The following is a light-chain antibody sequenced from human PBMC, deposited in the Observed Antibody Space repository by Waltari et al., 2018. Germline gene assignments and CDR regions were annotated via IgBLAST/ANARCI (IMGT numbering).Light chain of an antibody. CDR2: DMN. Sequence: QSALTQPRSVSGSPGQSVTISCPARNSDIGGFHFFSWYQHHPGTAPNRMIYDMNVRPSGVPDRVSGSKSGNTASLTISGLQPEDEADYYCCSYAGTYTFVFGGGTKLTVL. CDR3: CSYAGTYTFV. V-gene: IGLV2-11*01. CDR1: NSDIGGFHF. J-gene: IGLJ2*01.